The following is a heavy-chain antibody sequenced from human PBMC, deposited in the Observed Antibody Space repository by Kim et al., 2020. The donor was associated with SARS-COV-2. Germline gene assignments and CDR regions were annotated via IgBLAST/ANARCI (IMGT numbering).Heavy chain of an antibody. Sequence: GGSLRLSCAASGFTFSSYAMHWVRQAPGKGLEWVAVISYDGSNKYYADSVKGRFTISRDNSKNTLYLQMNSLRAEDTAVYYCASTYYYDSSGLHFDYWGQGTLVTVSS. CDR3: ASTYYYDSSGLHFDY. J-gene: IGHJ4*02. V-gene: IGHV3-30*04. D-gene: IGHD3-22*01. CDR2: ISYDGSNK. CDR1: GFTFSSYA.